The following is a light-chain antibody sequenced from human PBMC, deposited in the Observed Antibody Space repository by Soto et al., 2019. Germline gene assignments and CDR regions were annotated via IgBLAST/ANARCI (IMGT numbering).Light chain of an antibody. V-gene: IGKV2-28*01. CDR3: MQALQIPQT. Sequence: DIVMTQSPLSLPVTPGEPASISCRSSQSRLHSNGYIYLDWYLQKPGQSPQLLIYLVSNRASGVPDRFSGSGSGTDFTLKISRVEAEDVGVYYCMQALQIPQTFGQGTKVDIK. J-gene: IGKJ1*01. CDR2: LVS. CDR1: QSRLHSNGYIY.